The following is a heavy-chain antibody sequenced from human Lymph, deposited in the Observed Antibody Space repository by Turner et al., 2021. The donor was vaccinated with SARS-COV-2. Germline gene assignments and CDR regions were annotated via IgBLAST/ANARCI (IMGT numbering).Heavy chain of an antibody. D-gene: IGHD2-21*02. CDR1: GGSMNSIY. CDR3: ARETVNNWVDP. Sequence: QVQLQESGPSLGKPLETLSLTCTVSGGSMNSIYWSWFRQPPGKRLEWIGYIYYRGSTNYNPTLKSRVTISVDTSKNQFSLKLTSVTAADTAIYYCARETVNNWVDPWGQGILVTVSS. CDR2: IYYRGST. J-gene: IGHJ5*02. V-gene: IGHV4-59*01.